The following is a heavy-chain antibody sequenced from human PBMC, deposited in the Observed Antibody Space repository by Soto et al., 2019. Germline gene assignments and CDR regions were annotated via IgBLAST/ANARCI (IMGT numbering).Heavy chain of an antibody. J-gene: IGHJ4*02. CDR1: GFTFSDYW. CDR3: TRDLPEQPHVL. Sequence: GGSLRLSCAASGFTFSDYWMHWVRQAPGKGLVWVSLINSDGSSTTYADSVKGRFTISRDNAKNTLFLQMNSLRAEDTAVYYCTRDLPEQPHVLRGQGTLVTVSS. CDR2: INSDGSST. D-gene: IGHD6-13*01. V-gene: IGHV3-74*03.